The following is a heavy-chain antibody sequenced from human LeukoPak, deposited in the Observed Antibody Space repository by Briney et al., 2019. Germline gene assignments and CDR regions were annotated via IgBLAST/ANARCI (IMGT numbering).Heavy chain of an antibody. J-gene: IGHJ5*02. D-gene: IGHD3-3*02. CDR3: ARSRFFSISFDP. V-gene: IGHV1-2*02. CDR2: INPNSGGT. Sequence: ASVKVSCKASGYTFTGYYMHWVRQAPGQGLEWMGWINPNSGGTNYAQKFQGRVTMTRDTSISTAYMELSRLRSDDTAVYYCARSRFFSISFDPWGQGTLVTVSS. CDR1: GYTFTGYY.